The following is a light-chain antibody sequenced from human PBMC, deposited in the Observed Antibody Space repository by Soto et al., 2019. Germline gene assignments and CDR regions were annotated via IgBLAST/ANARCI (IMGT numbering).Light chain of an antibody. CDR2: DAS. J-gene: IGKJ5*01. CDR1: QTFSSH. CDR3: QPRSNWPPVIT. Sequence: EIVLTQSPATLSLSPGERATLSCRASQTFSSHLAWYQQKPGQAPRLLIYDASKRATGIPARFSGRGSGTDFTLTISILEPEDFAVYYCQPRSNWPPVITFGQGTRLEIK. V-gene: IGKV3-11*01.